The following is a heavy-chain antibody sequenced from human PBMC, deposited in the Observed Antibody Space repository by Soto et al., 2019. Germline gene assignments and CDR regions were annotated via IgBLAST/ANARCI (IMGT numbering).Heavy chain of an antibody. CDR3: AGDNWNYGGGAAFEL. D-gene: IGHD1-7*01. CDR2: ISYDGSNK. J-gene: IGHJ3*01. Sequence: QVQLVESGGGVVQPGRSLRLSCAASGFTFSSYAMHWVRQAPGKGLEWVAVISYDGSNKYYADSVKGRFTISRDNSKKTLYLQMNSLRAEDTDVYYCAGDNWNYGGGAAFELWGQGTMVTVSS. CDR1: GFTFSSYA. V-gene: IGHV3-30-3*01.